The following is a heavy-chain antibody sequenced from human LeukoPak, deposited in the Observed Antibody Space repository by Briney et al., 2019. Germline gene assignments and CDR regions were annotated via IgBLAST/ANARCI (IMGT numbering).Heavy chain of an antibody. V-gene: IGHV3-21*01. CDR3: ARDSDVHCSGGSCTNFDY. J-gene: IGHJ4*02. CDR2: ISSSTTYI. Sequence: KSGGSLRLSCAASGFTFSSYSMNWVRQAPGKGLEWVSSISSSTTYIYYADSLKGRFTISRDNAKKSLYLQMNSLRAEDTAIYYCARDSDVHCSGGSCTNFDYWGQGTLVTVSS. D-gene: IGHD2-15*01. CDR1: GFTFSSYS.